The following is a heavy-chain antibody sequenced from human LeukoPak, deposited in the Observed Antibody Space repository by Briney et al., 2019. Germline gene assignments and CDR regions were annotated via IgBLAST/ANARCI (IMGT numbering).Heavy chain of an antibody. CDR3: TRDPGFQQQLVRPFDY. V-gene: IGHV3-49*03. J-gene: IGHJ4*02. D-gene: IGHD6-13*01. CDR2: IRSKACGGTT. CDR1: GFTFGDYA. Sequence: PGGSLRLSCTASGFTFGDYAMSWFRQAPGKGLEWVGFIRSKACGGTTEYAASVKGRFTISRDDSKSIAYLQMNSLKTEDTAVYYCTRDPGFQQQLVRPFDYWGQGTLVTVSS.